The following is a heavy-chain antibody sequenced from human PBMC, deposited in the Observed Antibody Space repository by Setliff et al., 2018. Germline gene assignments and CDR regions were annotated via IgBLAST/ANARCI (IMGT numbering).Heavy chain of an antibody. CDR1: GFTFSSYW. D-gene: IGHD3-9*01. CDR2: IKQDGSEK. J-gene: IGHJ6*02. Sequence: GGSLRLSCAASGFTFSSYWMTWVSQAPGKGLEWVANIKQDGSEKYYVDSVKGRFTISRDNDKNSLYLQINSLRAEDTAVYYCAIFVHMDVWGQGTTVTVSS. V-gene: IGHV3-7*01. CDR3: AIFVHMDV.